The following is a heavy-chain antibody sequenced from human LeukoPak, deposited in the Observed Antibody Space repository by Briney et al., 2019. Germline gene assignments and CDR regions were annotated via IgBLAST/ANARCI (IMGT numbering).Heavy chain of an antibody. CDR2: ISGSGGSA. J-gene: IGHJ4*02. D-gene: IGHD1-26*01. CDR1: GFTFSNYA. Sequence: GGSLRLSCAAPGFTFSNYAMTWVRQAPGEGLEWVSTISGSGGSAYYADSVKGRFTISRDNSKSTLYLQMNSLTAEDTAVYYCARGGYSGTYFFDYWGQGTLVTVSS. CDR3: ARGGYSGTYFFDY. V-gene: IGHV3-23*01.